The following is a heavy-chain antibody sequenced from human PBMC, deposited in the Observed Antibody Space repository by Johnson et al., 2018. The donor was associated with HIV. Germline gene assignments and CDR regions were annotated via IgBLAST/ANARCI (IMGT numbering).Heavy chain of an antibody. J-gene: IGHJ3*02. CDR2: ISYDGSDK. CDR3: ARDDGGGGDAFDI. D-gene: IGHD2-15*01. CDR1: GFTFSSYG. Sequence: QMLLVESGGGVVQPGRSLRLSCVASGFTFSSYGMNWVRQAPGKGLEWVAVISYDGSDKYYADSVKGRLTISRDNSKNTLYLQMNSLRVEDTALYYCARDDGGGGDAFDIWGQGTMVTVSS. V-gene: IGHV3-30*03.